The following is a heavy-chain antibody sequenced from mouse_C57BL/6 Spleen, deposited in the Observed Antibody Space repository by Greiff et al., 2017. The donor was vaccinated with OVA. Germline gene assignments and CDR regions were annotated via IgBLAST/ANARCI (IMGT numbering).Heavy chain of an antibody. Sequence: VQLQQSGAELVKPGASVKLSCKASGYTFTSYWMHWVKQRPGQGLEWIGMIHPNSGSTNYNEKFKSKATLTVDKSSSTAYMQLSSLTSEDSAVYYCARGATVVAGDYFDYWGQGTTLTVSS. D-gene: IGHD1-1*01. V-gene: IGHV1-64*01. CDR2: IHPNSGST. CDR1: GYTFTSYW. CDR3: ARGATVVAGDYFDY. J-gene: IGHJ2*01.